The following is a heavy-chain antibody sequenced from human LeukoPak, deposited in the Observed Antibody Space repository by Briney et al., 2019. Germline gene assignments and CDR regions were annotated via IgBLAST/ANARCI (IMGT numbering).Heavy chain of an antibody. CDR3: ATTPIDSGYDWRNYFDY. CDR1: GGTFSSYA. J-gene: IGHJ4*02. CDR2: IIPIFGTA. D-gene: IGHD5-12*01. Sequence: ASVKVSCKASGGTFSSYAISWVRQAPGQGLEWMGGIIPIFGTANYAQKFQGRVTMTEDTSTDTAYMELSSLRSEDTAVYYCATTPIDSGYDWRNYFDYWGQGTLVTVSS. V-gene: IGHV1-69*06.